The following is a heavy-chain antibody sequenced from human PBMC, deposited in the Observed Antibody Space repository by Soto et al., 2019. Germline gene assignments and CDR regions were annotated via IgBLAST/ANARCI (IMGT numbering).Heavy chain of an antibody. Sequence: QLQLQESGPGLVKPSETLSLTCRVSDGSMNSDSSYWGWIRQPPGKGLEWIGVINHSGSTYHNLSLKGRVTMSVDASRNPFSLNLTSMTAADTAVYYCARLGGYVSVGYYYLWDSWCQGTLVTVSS. CDR2: INHSGST. J-gene: IGHJ4*02. V-gene: IGHV4-39*01. CDR3: ARLGGYVSVGYYYLWDS. D-gene: IGHD3-22*01. CDR1: DGSMNSDSSY.